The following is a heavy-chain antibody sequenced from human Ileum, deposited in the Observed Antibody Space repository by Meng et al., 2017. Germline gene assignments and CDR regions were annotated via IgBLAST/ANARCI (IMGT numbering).Heavy chain of an antibody. Sequence: GQRRESGPGRVKPSQTLSLTCTVSGGSISSGGYYWSWIRQHPGKGLEWIGYIYYSGSTYYNPSLKSRVTISVDTSKNQFSLKLSSVTAADTAVYYCARDGPTYVDYWGQGTLVTVSS. V-gene: IGHV4-31*03. CDR1: GGSISSGGYY. CDR2: IYYSGST. J-gene: IGHJ4*02. CDR3: ARDGPTYVDY. D-gene: IGHD3-16*01.